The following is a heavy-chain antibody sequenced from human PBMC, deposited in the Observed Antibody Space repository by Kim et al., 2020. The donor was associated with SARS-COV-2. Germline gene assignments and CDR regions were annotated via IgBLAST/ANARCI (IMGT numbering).Heavy chain of an antibody. J-gene: IGHJ4*02. CDR1: GFIFSDFV. Sequence: GGSLRLSCSASGFIFSDFVIHWVRRAPGMGLQYVSATTRDGDGSFYADSVKDRFTIFRDNSKNTLFLQMSGLRIEDTAVYYCVRYGRNYGAVHWGPGTLVTVSA. CDR3: VRYGRNYGAVH. D-gene: IGHD4-4*01. CDR2: TTRDGDGS. V-gene: IGHV3-64D*06.